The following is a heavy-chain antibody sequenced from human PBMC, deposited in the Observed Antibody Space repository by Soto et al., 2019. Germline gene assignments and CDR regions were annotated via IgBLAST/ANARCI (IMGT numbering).Heavy chain of an antibody. D-gene: IGHD4-4*01. J-gene: IGHJ6*02. V-gene: IGHV1-69*01. Sequence: QVQLVQSGAEVKKPGSSVKVSCKASGGTFSSYAISWVRQDPGQGLEWMGGIIHSFGTANYAQKFQGRVTITADESTSTAYMELSSLRSEETAVYYCARDRYSNYLGANYYYGMDVWGQGTTVTVSS. CDR2: IIHSFGTA. CDR3: ARDRYSNYLGANYYYGMDV. CDR1: GGTFSSYA.